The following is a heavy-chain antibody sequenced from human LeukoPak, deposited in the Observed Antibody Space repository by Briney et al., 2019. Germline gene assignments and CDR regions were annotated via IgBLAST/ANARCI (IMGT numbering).Heavy chain of an antibody. CDR3: AKVGRIVVVPAAADY. V-gene: IGHV3-23*01. CDR1: GFTFSSYA. Sequence: GSLRLSCAASGFTFSSYAMSWVRQAPGKGLEWVSAISGSGGSTYYADSVKGRFTISRDNSKNTLYLQMNSLRAEDTAVYYCAKVGRIVVVPAAADYWGQGTLVTVSS. J-gene: IGHJ4*02. CDR2: ISGSGGST. D-gene: IGHD2-2*01.